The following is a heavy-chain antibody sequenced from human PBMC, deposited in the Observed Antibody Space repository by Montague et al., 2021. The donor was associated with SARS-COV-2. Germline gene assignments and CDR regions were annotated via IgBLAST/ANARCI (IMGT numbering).Heavy chain of an antibody. CDR2: TYYRSKWYN. CDR3: ARTSASSDY. CDR1: GDSVSRNCAA. D-gene: IGHD1-26*01. V-gene: IGHV6-1*01. J-gene: IGHJ4*02. Sequence: CAISGDSVSRNCAARNWNRQSPSRGLERLGRTYYRSKWYNDYAVSVKSRITINPDTSKNQISLQLNSVTPEDTAVYYCARTSASSDYWGQGTLVTVSS.